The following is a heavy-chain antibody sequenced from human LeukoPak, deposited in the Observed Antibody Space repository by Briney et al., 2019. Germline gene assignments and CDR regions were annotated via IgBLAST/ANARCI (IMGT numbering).Heavy chain of an antibody. D-gene: IGHD5-24*01. V-gene: IGHV1-2*02. CDR1: RYTFTAYY. CDR3: ARSDQQMAYDAFDI. Sequence: ASVKVSCKASRYTFTAYYMHWVRQAPGQGLEWMGWINCNSGGTKYAQIFQGRVTMTRDTSFSTAYMELIRLRSDDTAVYYCARSDQQMAYDAFDIWGQGTVVTVSS. J-gene: IGHJ3*02. CDR2: INCNSGGT.